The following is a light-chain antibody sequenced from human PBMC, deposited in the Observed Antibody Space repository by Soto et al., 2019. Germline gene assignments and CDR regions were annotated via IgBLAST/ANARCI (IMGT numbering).Light chain of an antibody. CDR1: QSVLYSSNNKNY. CDR2: WAS. Sequence: DIVMTQSPDSLAVSLGERATINCKSSQSVLYSSNNKNYLAWYQQKTGQPPKLLFYWASSRDSGVPDRFSGSGSGTDFTLTITSLQAEDVAVYYCQQYYSTPLTFGGGTKVDIK. J-gene: IGKJ4*01. V-gene: IGKV4-1*01. CDR3: QQYYSTPLT.